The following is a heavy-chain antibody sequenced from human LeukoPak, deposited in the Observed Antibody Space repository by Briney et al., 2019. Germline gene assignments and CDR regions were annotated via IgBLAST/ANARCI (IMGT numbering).Heavy chain of an antibody. CDR3: ARGVQRSSFWSGSGDWFDP. CDR2: INPNSGGT. J-gene: IGHJ5*01. D-gene: IGHD3-3*01. CDR1: GYTFTCYY. V-gene: IGHV1-2*02. Sequence: ASVKVSCKASGYTFTCYYMHWVRQAPGQGLEWMGWINPNSGGTNYAQKFQGRVTMTRDTSISTAYMELSRLRSDDTAVYYCARGVQRSSFWSGSGDWFDPWGQGTLVTVSS.